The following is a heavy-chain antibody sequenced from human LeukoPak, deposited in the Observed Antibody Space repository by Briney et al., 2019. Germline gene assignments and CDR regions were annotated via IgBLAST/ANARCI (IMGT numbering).Heavy chain of an antibody. CDR3: ARTWTTMVATYYFDY. V-gene: IGHV4-39*07. J-gene: IGHJ4*02. CDR1: GGSISSSSYY. Sequence: SETLSLTCTVSGGSISSSSYYWGWIRQPPGKGLEWIGSIYYSGSTYYNPSLKSRVTISVDTSKNQFSLKLSSVTAADTAVYYCARTWTTMVATYYFDYWGQGTLVTVSS. D-gene: IGHD5-12*01. CDR2: IYYSGST.